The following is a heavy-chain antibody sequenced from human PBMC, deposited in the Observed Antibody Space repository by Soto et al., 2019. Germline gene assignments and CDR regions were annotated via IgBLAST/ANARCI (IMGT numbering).Heavy chain of an antibody. V-gene: IGHV3-74*01. Sequence: EVQLVESGGGLVQPRGSLRLSCAASGLSFNIYWMHWVRQVPGKGLVWLARINSDGSHTIYVDSVKGRFTISRDNAKSTVFLQMDSLRDEDTGVYYCAGGMAGLDVWGQGTTVTVSS. CDR3: AGGMAGLDV. CDR1: GLSFNIYW. CDR2: INSDGSHT. J-gene: IGHJ6*02.